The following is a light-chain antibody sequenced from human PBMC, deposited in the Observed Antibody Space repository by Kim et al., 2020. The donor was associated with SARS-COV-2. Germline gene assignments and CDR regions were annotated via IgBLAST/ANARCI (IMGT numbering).Light chain of an antibody. V-gene: IGKV1-16*01. CDR1: QDISTY. Sequence: ASVGDRVIITCRASQDISTYLAWFQQKPGKVPKSLISAASSLQSGVPSRFSGSGSGTDFTLTIKNLQPEDFATYYCQQYHSYPITFGQGTRLEIK. CDR3: QQYHSYPIT. CDR2: AAS. J-gene: IGKJ5*01.